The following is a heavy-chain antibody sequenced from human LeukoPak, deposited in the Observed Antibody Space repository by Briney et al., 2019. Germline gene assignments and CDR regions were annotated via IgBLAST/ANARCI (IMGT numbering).Heavy chain of an antibody. CDR2: IRYDGSNK. D-gene: IGHD5-12*01. Sequence: TGGSLRLSCAASGFTFSSYGMHWVRQAPGKGLEWVAFIRYDGSNKYYADSVKGRFTISRDNSKNTLYLQMNSLRAEDTAVYYCAKIGKEKWLRFDYYYYYYMDVWGKGTTVTISS. V-gene: IGHV3-30*02. J-gene: IGHJ6*03. CDR1: GFTFSSYG. CDR3: AKIGKEKWLRFDYYYYYYMDV.